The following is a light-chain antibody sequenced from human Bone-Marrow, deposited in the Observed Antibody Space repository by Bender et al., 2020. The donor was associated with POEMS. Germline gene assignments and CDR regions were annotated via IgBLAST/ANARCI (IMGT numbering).Light chain of an antibody. J-gene: IGLJ1*01. CDR2: SNY. V-gene: IGLV1-44*01. Sequence: QSVLTQPPSASGTPGQSVIISCSGTDSNFGGNNVNWYQHLPGTSPRLVVYSNYQRPSGVSYRFSGSKSGNTASLTISGLQAEDEADYYCYSYTTSHTYVFGTGTKVTVL. CDR1: DSNFGGNN. CDR3: YSYTTSHTYV.